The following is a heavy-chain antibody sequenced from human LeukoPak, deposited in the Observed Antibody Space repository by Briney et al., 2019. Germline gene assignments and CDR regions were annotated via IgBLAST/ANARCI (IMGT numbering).Heavy chain of an antibody. CDR3: ARHVGQWELSGMAFDI. CDR2: IHQSGRT. D-gene: IGHD1-26*01. J-gene: IGHJ3*02. CDR1: GYSIRNGYF. V-gene: IGHV4-38-2*02. Sequence: SETLSLTCTVSGYSIRNGYFWGWVRQSPGKGLEWIGNIHQSGRTYYNPSLKSRVTISVDTSKNQFSLKLSSVTAADTAVHYCARHVGQWELSGMAFDIWGQGTMVTVSS.